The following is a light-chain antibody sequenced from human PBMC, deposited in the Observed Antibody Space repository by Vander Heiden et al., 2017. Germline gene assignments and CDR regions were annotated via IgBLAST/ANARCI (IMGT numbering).Light chain of an antibody. CDR3: AAWDDSLNVVV. CDR1: SSNIGSNI. Sequence: QSVLTRPPSASGTPGQTVTISCSGSSSNIGSNIVNWYQQLPGTAPKLLIYSNNQRPSGVPDRVSGSKSGTSASLAISGRQPEDEADYYCAAWDDSLNVVVFGGGTKLTVL. CDR2: SNN. J-gene: IGLJ2*01. V-gene: IGLV1-44*01.